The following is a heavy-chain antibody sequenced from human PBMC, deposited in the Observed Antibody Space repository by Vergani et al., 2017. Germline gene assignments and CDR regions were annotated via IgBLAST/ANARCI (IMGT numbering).Heavy chain of an antibody. CDR2: IHYSENT. Sequence: QVQLQESCPGLVKSSETLSLTCSVSFDSIRNLYCNWIRQPPGKGLEWIGSIHYSENTNYNPSLKTRVTISVDTSKNQFSLAVTSVTAADTAVYYCASDTHSGQRADRWVQGILVTVTS. J-gene: IGHJ5*02. CDR1: FDSIRNLY. D-gene: IGHD6-19*01. CDR3: ASDTHSGQRADR. V-gene: IGHV4-59*11.